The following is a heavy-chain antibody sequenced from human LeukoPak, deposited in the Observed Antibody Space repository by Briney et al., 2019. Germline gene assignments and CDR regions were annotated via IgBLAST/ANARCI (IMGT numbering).Heavy chain of an antibody. CDR3: GTSKYSSSWYWDDY. Sequence: PSETLSLTCTVSGGSINSYYWSWIRQPPGKGLEWIGCIYYSGSTNYNPSLKSRVTMSVDTSKNQFSLKLSSVTAADTAVYYCGTSKYSSSWYWDDYWGQGTLVTVSS. CDR2: IYYSGST. V-gene: IGHV4-59*12. D-gene: IGHD6-13*01. J-gene: IGHJ4*02. CDR1: GGSINSYY.